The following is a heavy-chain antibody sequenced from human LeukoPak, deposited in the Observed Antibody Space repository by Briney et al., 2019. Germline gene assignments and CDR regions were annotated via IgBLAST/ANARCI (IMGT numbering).Heavy chain of an antibody. CDR1: VGSISSSSYY. CDR3: ASWGLWSGYYSSDY. CDR2: NYYSGST. D-gene: IGHD3-3*01. J-gene: IGHJ4*02. Sequence: RASETLSLICTVSVGSISSSSYYWGWIRRPAGKGLVWIGSNYYSGSTYYNPSRKSRVTMSVGTANNQSSLKLSSVTAAGTAVHYCASWGLWSGYYSSDYWGEGTLVTVSS. V-gene: IGHV4-39*01.